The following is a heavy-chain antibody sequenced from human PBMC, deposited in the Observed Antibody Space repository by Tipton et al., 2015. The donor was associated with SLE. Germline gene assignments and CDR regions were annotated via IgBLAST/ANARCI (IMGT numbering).Heavy chain of an antibody. CDR2: IYTSGST. CDR1: GFTFSSYA. D-gene: IGHD6-19*01. V-gene: IGHV4-59*10. J-gene: IGHJ6*03. Sequence: LRLSCAASGFTFSSYAMSWVRQAPGKGLEWIGRIYTSGSTNYNPPLKSRVSISVDTSKNQFSLKLSSVTAADTAVYYCARGGDYYSSGWDYYYYYMDVWGKGTTVTVSS. CDR3: ARGGDYYSSGWDYYYYYMDV.